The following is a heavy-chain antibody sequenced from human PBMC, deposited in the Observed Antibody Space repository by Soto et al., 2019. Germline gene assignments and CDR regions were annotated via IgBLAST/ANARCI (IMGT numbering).Heavy chain of an antibody. CDR2: INAARGET. V-gene: IGHV1-3*01. D-gene: IGHD3-10*01. CDR1: GYSFTAYG. Sequence: VQLVQSGAEVKKPGASVKVSCKDSGYSFTAYGTPWVRQAPGQRLEWMGWINAARGETKFSQNFQGRVTISRDTASMTDYMALSVLLSEDTAVYYCGRSDGGYFYNCGMAVWGQVTTVTVS. J-gene: IGHJ6*02. CDR3: GRSDGGYFYNCGMAV.